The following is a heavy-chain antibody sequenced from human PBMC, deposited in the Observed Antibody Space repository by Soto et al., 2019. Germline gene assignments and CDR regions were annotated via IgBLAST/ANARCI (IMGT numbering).Heavy chain of an antibody. V-gene: IGHV4-30-4*01. CDR2: IFHTGST. Sequence: KTSETLSLTCTVSDGSISSGNYYWSWIRQPPGKGLEWIGYIFHTGSTYFNPSLRSRVSISIDTSKSHFSLKLTSATAADTAMFYCARVSIAADGPFIDHWGQGALVTVSS. J-gene: IGHJ4*02. CDR3: ARVSIAADGPFIDH. D-gene: IGHD6-25*01. CDR1: DGSISSGNYY.